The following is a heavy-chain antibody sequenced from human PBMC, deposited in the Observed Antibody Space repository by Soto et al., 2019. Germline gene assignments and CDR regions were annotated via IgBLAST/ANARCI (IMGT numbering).Heavy chain of an antibody. CDR2: IIPIFGTA. CDR3: SIAVAGAPDY. Sequence: ASVKVSCKASGGTFSSYAISWVRQAPGQGLEWMGGIIPIFGTANYAQKFQGRVTITADESTSTAYMELSSLRSEDTAVYYCSIAVAGAPDYWGQGTLVTVSS. D-gene: IGHD6-19*01. V-gene: IGHV1-69*13. CDR1: GGTFSSYA. J-gene: IGHJ4*02.